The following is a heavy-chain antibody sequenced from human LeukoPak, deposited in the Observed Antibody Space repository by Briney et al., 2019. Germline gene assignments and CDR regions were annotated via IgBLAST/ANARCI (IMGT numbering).Heavy chain of an antibody. CDR2: ISSNGGST. CDR1: GFTFSSYA. D-gene: IGHD3-9*01. Sequence: GGSLRLSCSASGFTFSSYAMHWVRQAPGKGLEYVSAISSNGGSTYYADSVKGRFTISRDNSKNALYLQMSSLRAEDTAVYYCVPYDILTGYPYWGQGTLVTVSS. V-gene: IGHV3-64D*06. CDR3: VPYDILTGYPY. J-gene: IGHJ4*02.